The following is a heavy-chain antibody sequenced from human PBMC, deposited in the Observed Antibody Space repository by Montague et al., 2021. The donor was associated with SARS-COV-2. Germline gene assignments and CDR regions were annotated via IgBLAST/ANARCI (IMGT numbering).Heavy chain of an antibody. J-gene: IGHJ4*02. CDR1: GGSISSYY. V-gene: IGHV4-59*13. CDR3: ARDLVDY. Sequence: SETLSLTCTVSGGSISSYYWSWIRQPPGKGLEWIGYIYYSGSTIYNPSLKSRVTISVDTSKNQFSLKLSSVTAADTAVCYCARDLVDYWGQGALVTVSS. D-gene: IGHD1-26*01. CDR2: IYYSGST.